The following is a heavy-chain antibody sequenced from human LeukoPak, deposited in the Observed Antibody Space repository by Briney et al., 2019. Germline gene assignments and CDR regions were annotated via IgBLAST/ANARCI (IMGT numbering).Heavy chain of an antibody. J-gene: IGHJ4*02. CDR3: ASSDTAMDFDY. CDR2: ISYDGSNK. D-gene: IGHD5-18*01. V-gene: IGHV3-30-3*01. CDR1: GFTFSSYA. Sequence: PGGSLRLSCAASGFTFSSYAMYWVRQAPGKGLEWVAVISYDGSNKYYADSVKGRFTISRDNSKNTLYLQMNSLRAEDTAVYYCASSDTAMDFDYWGQGTLVTVSS.